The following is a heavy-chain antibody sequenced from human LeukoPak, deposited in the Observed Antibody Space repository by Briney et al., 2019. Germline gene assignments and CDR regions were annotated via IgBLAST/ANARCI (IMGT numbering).Heavy chain of an antibody. CDR2: IIPILGTA. D-gene: IGHD4-17*01. J-gene: IGHJ5*02. Sequence: SVKVSCKASGGTFSSYAISWVRQAPGQGLEWMGGIIPILGTANYAQKFQGRVTITADESTSTAYMELSSLRSEDTAVYYCARVLDYGDLNWFDPWGQGTLVTVSS. CDR3: ARVLDYGDLNWFDP. CDR1: GGTFSSYA. V-gene: IGHV1-69*13.